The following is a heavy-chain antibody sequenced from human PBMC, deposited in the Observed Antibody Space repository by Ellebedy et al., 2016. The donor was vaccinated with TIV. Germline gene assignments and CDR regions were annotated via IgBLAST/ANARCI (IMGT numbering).Heavy chain of an antibody. CDR1: GFTFSTYW. CDR2: INEGGSAK. Sequence: PGGSLRLSCAGSGFTFSTYWTSWVRQAPGKGLDWVAHINEGGSAKYYVDSVKGRFTISRDNANNSPYLQMDSLKAEDTAVCYCVSWGTTGRHWGQGTLVTVSS. D-gene: IGHD1-1*01. CDR3: VSWGTTGRH. V-gene: IGHV3-7*01. J-gene: IGHJ4*02.